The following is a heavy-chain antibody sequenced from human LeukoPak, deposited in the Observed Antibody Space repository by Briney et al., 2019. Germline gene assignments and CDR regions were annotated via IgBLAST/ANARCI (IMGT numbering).Heavy chain of an antibody. Sequence: ASVKVSCKASGYTFTSYDINWVRQATGQGLEWMGWMNPNSGNTGYAQKFQGRVTMTRNTSISTAYMELSSLRSEDTAVYYCARDSPPIAARDWFDPWSQGTLVTVSS. J-gene: IGHJ5*02. CDR1: GYTFTSYD. CDR3: ARDSPPIAARDWFDP. V-gene: IGHV1-8*01. CDR2: MNPNSGNT. D-gene: IGHD6-6*01.